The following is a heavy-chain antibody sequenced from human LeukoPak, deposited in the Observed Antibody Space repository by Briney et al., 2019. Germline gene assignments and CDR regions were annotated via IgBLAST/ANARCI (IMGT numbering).Heavy chain of an antibody. D-gene: IGHD3-22*01. Sequence: GGSLRLSCAASGFTFSGFGMNWVRQAPGKGLEWVAFITYDETNKYYADSVKGRFTISRDNSKNTLDLQMNSLRTEDTAVYFCAKGISGLSAFDIWGQGTMVSVSS. CDR2: ITYDETNK. J-gene: IGHJ3*02. CDR3: AKGISGLSAFDI. CDR1: GFTFSGFG. V-gene: IGHV3-30*02.